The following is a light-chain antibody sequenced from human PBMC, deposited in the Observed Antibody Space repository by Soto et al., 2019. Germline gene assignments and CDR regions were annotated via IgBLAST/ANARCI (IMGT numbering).Light chain of an antibody. Sequence: DIQMPQSPSSVSASVGDRVTITCRASQDINSWLAWYQQKPGKAPKLLIYAASRLQSEVPSRFSGSGSGTDFTLTISSLQPEDFASYYCQQAKNFPWTFGQGTKVEIK. CDR1: QDINSW. J-gene: IGKJ1*01. CDR2: AAS. CDR3: QQAKNFPWT. V-gene: IGKV1-12*01.